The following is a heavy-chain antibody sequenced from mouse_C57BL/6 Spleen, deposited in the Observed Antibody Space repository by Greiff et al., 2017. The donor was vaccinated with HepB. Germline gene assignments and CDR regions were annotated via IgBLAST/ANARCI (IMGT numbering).Heavy chain of an antibody. J-gene: IGHJ1*03. Sequence: QVQLQQSGAELAKPGASVKLSCKASGYTFPSYWMPWVKQRPGQGLEWIGYINPSSGYTKYNQKFKDKATLTADKSSSTAYMQLRSLTYEDSAVYYCARHDYYGSSYGYFDVWGTGTTVTVSS. CDR3: ARHDYYGSSYGYFDV. CDR1: GYTFPSYW. CDR2: INPSSGYT. D-gene: IGHD1-1*01. V-gene: IGHV1-7*01.